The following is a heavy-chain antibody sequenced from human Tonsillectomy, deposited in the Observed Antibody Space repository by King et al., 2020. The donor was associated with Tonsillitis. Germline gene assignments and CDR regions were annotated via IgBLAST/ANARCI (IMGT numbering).Heavy chain of an antibody. CDR1: GGSFSGYY. V-gene: IGHV4-34*01. Sequence: VQLQQWGAGLLKPSETLSLTCAVYGGSFSGYYWSWIRQPPGKGLEWIGEINDSGSTNYNPSLQSRVTISVDTSKHQFSLKLSSVTAADTAVYYCARGEGSPLDYWGQGTLVTVSS. CDR2: INDSGST. J-gene: IGHJ4*02. CDR3: ARGEGSPLDY.